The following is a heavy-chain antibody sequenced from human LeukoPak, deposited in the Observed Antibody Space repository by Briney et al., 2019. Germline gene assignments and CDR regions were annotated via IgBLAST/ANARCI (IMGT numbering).Heavy chain of an antibody. V-gene: IGHV5-51*01. CDR2: IYPGDSDT. J-gene: IGHJ4*02. CDR3: ERLYDSSGYYFGY. CDR1: GYSFTSYW. D-gene: IGHD3-22*01. Sequence: GESLKISCKGSGYSFTSYWIGWVRQMPGKGLEWMGIIYPGDSDTRYSPSFQGQVTISADKSISTAYLQWSSLKASDTAMYYGERLYDSSGYYFGYWGQGTLVTVSS.